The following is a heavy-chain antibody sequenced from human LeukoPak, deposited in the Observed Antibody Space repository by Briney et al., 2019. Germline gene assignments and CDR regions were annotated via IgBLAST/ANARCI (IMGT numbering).Heavy chain of an antibody. CDR2: ISYDGSNK. Sequence: GGSLRLSCAASGFTFSSYAMHWVRQAPGKGLEWVAVISYDGSNKYYADSVKGRFTISRDNSKNTLYLQMNSLRAEDTAVYYCARDRDSGENYFDYWGQGTLVTVSS. CDR1: GFTFSSYA. CDR3: ARDRDSGENYFDY. J-gene: IGHJ4*02. D-gene: IGHD3-10*01. V-gene: IGHV3-30-3*01.